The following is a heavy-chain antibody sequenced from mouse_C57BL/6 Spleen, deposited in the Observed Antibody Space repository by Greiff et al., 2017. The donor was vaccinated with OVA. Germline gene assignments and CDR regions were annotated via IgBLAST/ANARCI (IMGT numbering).Heavy chain of an antibody. J-gene: IGHJ4*01. D-gene: IGHD2-5*01. Sequence: QVQLKQSGAELVRPGASVTLSCKASGYTFTDYEMHWVKQTPVHGLEWIGAIDPETGGTAYNQKFKGKAILTADKSSSTAYMELRSLTSEDSAVYYCTRVSNYNAMDYWGQGTSVTVSS. CDR1: GYTFTDYE. CDR3: TRVSNYNAMDY. V-gene: IGHV1-15*01. CDR2: IDPETGGT.